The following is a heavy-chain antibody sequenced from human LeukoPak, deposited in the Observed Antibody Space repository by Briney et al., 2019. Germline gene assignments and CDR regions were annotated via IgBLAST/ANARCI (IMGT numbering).Heavy chain of an antibody. D-gene: IGHD1-26*01. CDR3: ARHQWELLIHY. J-gene: IGHJ4*02. V-gene: IGHV3-9*01. Sequence: GRSLRLSCAASGFTFDDYAMHWVRQAPGKGLEWVSGISWNSGSIGYADSVKGRFTISRDNAKNSLYLQMNSLRAEDTAVYYCARHQWELLIHYWGQRTLVTVSS. CDR1: GFTFDDYA. CDR2: ISWNSGSI.